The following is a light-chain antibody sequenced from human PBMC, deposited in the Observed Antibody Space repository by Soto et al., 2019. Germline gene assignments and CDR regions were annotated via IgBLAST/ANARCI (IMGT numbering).Light chain of an antibody. CDR3: QQYYSSPFT. J-gene: IGKJ3*01. Sequence: EIVLTQSPGTLSLSPGERANLSCRASQSVSSSYLAWYQQKPGQAPRLLIYGASSRATGIPDRFSGSGSGTDFTLTISRLEPGDFAVYYCQQYYSSPFTFGPGTKVDIK. V-gene: IGKV3-20*01. CDR1: QSVSSSY. CDR2: GAS.